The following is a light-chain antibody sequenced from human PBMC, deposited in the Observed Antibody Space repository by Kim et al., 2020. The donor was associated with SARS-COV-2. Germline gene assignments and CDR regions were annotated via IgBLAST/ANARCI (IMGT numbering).Light chain of an antibody. CDR2: DAD. Sequence: GEGATASCCGRPSLSSSYALHQQKPGSAHGLMIVDADARATGTAARFRVSGSGTEFTLTISSMKFEDYAVYYYHQYNNCSSPCTFGQGTKVDIK. V-gene: IGKV3-15*01. CDR1: PSLSSS. J-gene: IGKJ1*01. CDR3: HQYNNCSSPCT.